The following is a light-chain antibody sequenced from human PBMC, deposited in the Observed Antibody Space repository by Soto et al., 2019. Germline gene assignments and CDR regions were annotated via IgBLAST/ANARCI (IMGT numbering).Light chain of an antibody. CDR2: KAS. J-gene: IGKJ1*01. CDR1: RTIDSW. CDR3: QKYHIYSGT. Sequence: DIQMTQSPSTLSASVGDRVTITFRASRTIDSWLAWYQQRPGKPPNLLIYKASTLASGVPSRFSGSGSGTEFTLTINSLQPDDFATYYCQKYHIYSGTFGQGTKVDIK. V-gene: IGKV1-5*03.